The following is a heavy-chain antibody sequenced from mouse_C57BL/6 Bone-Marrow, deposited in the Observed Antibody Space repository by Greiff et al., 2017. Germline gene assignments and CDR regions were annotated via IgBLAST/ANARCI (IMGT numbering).Heavy chain of an antibody. D-gene: IGHD2-4*01. V-gene: IGHV5-6*01. CDR2: ISSGGSYT. CDR3: ARLDYDGGFAG. J-gene: IGHJ3*01. Sequence: DVHLVESGGDLVKPGGSLKLSCAASGFTFSSYGMSWVRQTPDKRLEWVATISSGGSYTYYPDSVKGRSTVSRDNAKNTLYLQMSSLTSEDTAMYFCARLDYDGGFAGWGHGTMVTVAA. CDR1: GFTFSSYG.